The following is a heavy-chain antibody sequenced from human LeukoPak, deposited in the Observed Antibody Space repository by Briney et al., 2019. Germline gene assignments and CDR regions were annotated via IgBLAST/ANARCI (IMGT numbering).Heavy chain of an antibody. J-gene: IGHJ6*01. CDR2: IWYDGSNK. D-gene: IGHD6-19*01. V-gene: IGHV3-33*01. Sequence: GGSLRLSCAASGFTFSSYVMHWVRQAPGKGLEWGAVIWYDGSNKYYAYSVKGRFTISRDNSKNTLYLQMNSLRAEDTAVYYCARGGYLAVAGYYYYYGMDVWGQGTTVTVSS. CDR1: GFTFSSYV. CDR3: ARGGYLAVAGYYYYYGMDV.